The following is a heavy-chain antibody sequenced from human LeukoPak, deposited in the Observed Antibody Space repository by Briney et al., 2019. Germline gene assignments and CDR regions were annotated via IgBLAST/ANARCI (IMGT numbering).Heavy chain of an antibody. CDR1: GGSISSYY. D-gene: IGHD5-12*01. CDR3: ARQGYSAYEILDY. V-gene: IGHV4-59*08. J-gene: IGHJ4*02. CDR2: IYYSGST. Sequence: SETLSLTCIVSGGSISSYYWSWIRQPPGKGLEWIGYIYYSGSTNYSPSLKSRVTISVDTSKNQFSLKLSSVTAADTAVYYCARQGYSAYEILDYWGQGTLVTVS.